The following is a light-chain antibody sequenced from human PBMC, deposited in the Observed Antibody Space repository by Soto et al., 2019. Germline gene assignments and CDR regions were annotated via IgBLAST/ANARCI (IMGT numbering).Light chain of an antibody. CDR1: QSVSSK. CDR2: GAS. CDR3: QQYDNWPWT. J-gene: IGKJ1*01. Sequence: EIVMTQSPATLSLSPGERAAVSCRASQSVSSKLAWYQQKPGQAPRLLIYGASARATGIPARFSGSGSGTEFTLTISSLQSEDFAVYYCQQYDNWPWTFGQGTKVDIK. V-gene: IGKV3-15*01.